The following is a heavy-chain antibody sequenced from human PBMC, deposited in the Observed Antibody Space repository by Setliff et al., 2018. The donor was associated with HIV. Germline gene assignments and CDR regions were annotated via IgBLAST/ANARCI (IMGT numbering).Heavy chain of an antibody. CDR1: AYTFNSYY. Sequence: KVSCTTSAYTFNSYYMHWIRQAPGQGLEWMGWISSYNDNTNYALNLQGRVTMTTDTSTSTAYMELRSLRSDDTAVYYCARDDVGYCSGGSCYHLFDTFDIWGQGTVVTVSS. CDR2: ISSYNDNT. D-gene: IGHD2-15*01. V-gene: IGHV1-18*04. CDR3: ARDDVGYCSGGSCYHLFDTFDI. J-gene: IGHJ3*02.